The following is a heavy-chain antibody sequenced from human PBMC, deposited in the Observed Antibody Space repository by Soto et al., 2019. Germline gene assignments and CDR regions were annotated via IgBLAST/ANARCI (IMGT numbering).Heavy chain of an antibody. CDR2: ISSSSSYI. CDR3: ASLPRGMDV. CDR1: GFTFSSYS. J-gene: IGHJ6*02. Sequence: EVQLVESGGGLVKPGGSLRLSCAASGFTFSSYSMNWVRQAPGKGLAWVSSISSSSSYIYYADSVKGRFTISRDNAKNSLYLQMNSLRAEDTAVYYCASLPRGMDVWGQGTTVTVSS. V-gene: IGHV3-21*01.